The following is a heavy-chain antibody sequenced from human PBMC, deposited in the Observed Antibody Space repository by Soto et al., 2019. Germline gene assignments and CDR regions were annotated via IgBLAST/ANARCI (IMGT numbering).Heavy chain of an antibody. CDR3: ARDWRTAGTTGWFDP. CDR2: ISYDGTTK. CDR1: GFTFSTHA. J-gene: IGHJ5*02. D-gene: IGHD6-13*01. V-gene: IGHV3-30-3*01. Sequence: QEQVVESGGCVVQPGRSLRLSCAASGFTFSTHAMHWVRQTPGRGLEWVAIISYDGTTKDYADSVKVRFTISRDNSKNAVYWQMNSLRSEDTALYYCARDWRTAGTTGWFDPWGQGTLVTVSS.